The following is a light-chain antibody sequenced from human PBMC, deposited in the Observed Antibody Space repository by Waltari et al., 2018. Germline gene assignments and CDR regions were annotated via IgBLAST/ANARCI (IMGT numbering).Light chain of an antibody. CDR2: AAS. V-gene: IGKV1-39*01. CDR3: QQSFSSPWT. CDR1: QNIRTH. Sequence: DIQMTQSPSSLSASVGDTVTVTCRASQNIRTHLNWYQQKPATAPNLLIYAASTLQRGVPSRFSGSASGTDFTLTVSNLQPDDFAIYFCQQSFSSPWTFGQGTRV. J-gene: IGKJ1*01.